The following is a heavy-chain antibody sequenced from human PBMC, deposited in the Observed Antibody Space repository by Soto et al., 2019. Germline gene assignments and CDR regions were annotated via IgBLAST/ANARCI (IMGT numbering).Heavy chain of an antibody. V-gene: IGHV6-1*01. CDR3: ARDYLYCSGGSCYFGWFDP. CDR2: TYYRSKWYN. D-gene: IGHD2-15*01. Sequence: SQTLSLTCAISGDSVSSNSAAWNWIRQSPSRGLEWLGRTYYRSKWYNDYAVSVKSRITINPDTSKNQFSLQLNSVTPEDTAVYYCARDYLYCSGGSCYFGWFDPWGQGTLVTVS. J-gene: IGHJ5*02. CDR1: GDSVSSNSAA.